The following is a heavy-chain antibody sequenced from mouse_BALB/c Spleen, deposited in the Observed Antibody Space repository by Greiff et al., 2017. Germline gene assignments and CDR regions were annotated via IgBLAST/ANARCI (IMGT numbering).Heavy chain of an antibody. CDR3: AQGGYDGGFAY. D-gene: IGHD2-2*01. CDR1: GFNIKDTY. V-gene: IGHV14-3*02. CDR2: IDPANGNT. J-gene: IGHJ3*01. Sequence: EVQLQESGAELVKPGASVKLSCTASGFNIKDTYMHWVKQRPEQGLEWIGRIDPANGNTKYDPKFQGKATITADTSSNTAYLQLSSLTSEDTAVYYCAQGGYDGGFAYWGQGTLVTVSA.